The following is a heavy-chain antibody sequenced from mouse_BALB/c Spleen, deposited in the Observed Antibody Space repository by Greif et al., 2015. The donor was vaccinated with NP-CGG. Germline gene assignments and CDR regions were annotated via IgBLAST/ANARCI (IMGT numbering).Heavy chain of an antibody. CDR1: GYAFSSSW. CDR2: IYPGDGDT. V-gene: IGHV1-82*01. CDR3: AREGDGSPAWFAY. D-gene: IGHD2-3*01. Sequence: QVQLQQSGPELVKPGASVKISCKASGYAFSSSWMDWVKQRPGQGLEWIGRIYPGDGDTNYNGKFKGKATLTADKSSSTAYMQLSSLTSVDSAVYFCAREGDGSPAWFAYWGQGTLVTVSA. J-gene: IGHJ3*01.